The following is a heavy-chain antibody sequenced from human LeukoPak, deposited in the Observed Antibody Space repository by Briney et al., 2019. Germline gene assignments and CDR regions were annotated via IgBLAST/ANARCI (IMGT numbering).Heavy chain of an antibody. D-gene: IGHD6-6*01. J-gene: IGHJ6*04. V-gene: IGHV4-59*11. CDR3: ARDSSSSFYFPDV. CDR2: IYYSGST. Sequence: SETLSLTCTVSGGSISGHYWSWIRQPPGKGLEWIGYIYYSGSTNYNPSLKSRVTISVDTSKTQFSLKLSSVTAADTAVYFCARDSSSSFYFPDVWGKGTTVTVSS. CDR1: GGSISGHY.